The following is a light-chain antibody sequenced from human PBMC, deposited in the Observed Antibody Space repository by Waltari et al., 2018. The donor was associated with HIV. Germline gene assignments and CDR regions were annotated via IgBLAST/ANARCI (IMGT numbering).Light chain of an antibody. CDR3: QGWLSGTAV. CDR2: EET. V-gene: IGLV3-1*01. J-gene: IGLJ3*02. CDR1: ELGTVY. Sequence: SYELIQPPSVSVSPGQTATITCSGDELGTVYASWYQQKPGQSPLLIIYEETRRPSGIPERVSGSSSGNTATLTISGTQPLDEADYYCQGWLSGTAVFGGGTTLTVL.